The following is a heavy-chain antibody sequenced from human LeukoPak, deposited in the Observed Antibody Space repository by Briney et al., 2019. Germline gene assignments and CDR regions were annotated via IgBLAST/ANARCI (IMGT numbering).Heavy chain of an antibody. D-gene: IGHD3-3*01. Sequence: SETLSLTCAVYGGSFSGYYWSWIRQPPGKGLEWIGEINHSGSTNYNPSLKSRVTISVDTSKNQFSLKLSSVTAAGTAVYYCARALTYYDFWSGYYPYNWFDPWGQGTLVTVSS. CDR1: GGSFSGYY. J-gene: IGHJ5*02. CDR2: INHSGST. V-gene: IGHV4-34*01. CDR3: ARALTYYDFWSGYYPYNWFDP.